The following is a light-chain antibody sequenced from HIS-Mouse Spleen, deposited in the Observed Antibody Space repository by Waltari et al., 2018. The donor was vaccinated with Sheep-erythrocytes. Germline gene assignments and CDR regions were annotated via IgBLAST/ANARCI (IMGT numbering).Light chain of an antibody. CDR3: SSYAGSNNWV. J-gene: IGLJ3*02. Sequence: QSALTQPPSASGSPGQSVTISCTGTSSDVGGFNDVSWYQQHPGKAPKRMSYEVSKRPSGVPDRFSGSKSGNTASLTVSGLQAEDEADYYCSSYAGSNNWVFGGGTKLTVL. V-gene: IGLV2-8*01. CDR2: EVS. CDR1: SSDVGGFND.